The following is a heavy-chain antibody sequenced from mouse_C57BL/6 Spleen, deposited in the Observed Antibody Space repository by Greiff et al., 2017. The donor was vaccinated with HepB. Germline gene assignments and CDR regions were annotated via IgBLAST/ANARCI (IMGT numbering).Heavy chain of an antibody. V-gene: IGHV1-82*01. J-gene: IGHJ2*01. CDR2: IYPGDGDT. D-gene: IGHD3-2*02. CDR3: ARSDSSGTGIDY. Sequence: VQLVESGPELVKPGASVKISCKASGYAFSSSWMNWVQQRPGKGLEWIGRIYPGDGDTNYNGKFKGKATLTADKSSSTAYMQLSSLTAEDSAVYFCARSDSSGTGIDYWGQGTTLTVSS. CDR1: GYAFSSSW.